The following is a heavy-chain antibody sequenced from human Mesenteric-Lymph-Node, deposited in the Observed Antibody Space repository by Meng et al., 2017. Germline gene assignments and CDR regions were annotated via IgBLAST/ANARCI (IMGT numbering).Heavy chain of an antibody. CDR1: GGSISSSNW. J-gene: IGHJ1*01. D-gene: IGHD3-10*01. Sequence: QVLLQESGPGLVTPSGTLSLTCAVSGGSISSSNWWSWVRQPPGKGLEWIGKIYHSGITIYNPSLKSRVSMSIDKSKNQFSLKLTSVTAADTAVYHCLRGSGGSVWGQGTLVTVSS. V-gene: IGHV4-4*02. CDR2: IYHSGIT. CDR3: LRGSGGSV.